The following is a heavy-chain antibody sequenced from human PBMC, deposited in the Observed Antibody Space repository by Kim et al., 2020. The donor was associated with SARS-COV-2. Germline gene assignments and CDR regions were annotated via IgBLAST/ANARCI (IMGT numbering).Heavy chain of an antibody. J-gene: IGHJ4*02. D-gene: IGHD6-19*01. CDR1: GYTFTSYG. CDR2: ISAYNGNT. CDR3: ARLGMRAVAGREDYFDY. Sequence: ASVKVSCKASGYTFTSYGISWVRQAPGQGLEWMGWISAYNGNTNYAQKLQGRVTMTTDTSTSTAYMELRSLRSDDTAVYYCARLGMRAVAGREDYFDYWGQGTLVTVSS. V-gene: IGHV1-18*01.